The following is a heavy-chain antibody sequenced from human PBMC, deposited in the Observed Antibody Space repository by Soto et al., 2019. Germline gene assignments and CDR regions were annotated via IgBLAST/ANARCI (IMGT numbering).Heavy chain of an antibody. CDR3: ARGQTGWYFDY. D-gene: IGHD3-9*01. CDR2: TYHSGNP. V-gene: IGHV4-30-2*02. CDR1: GDTISTGGYT. Sequence: SETLSLTCDVSGDTISTGGYTWAWIRQPPGKALEWIGHTYHSGNPYYNPSLKSRVTISIEASKNQFSLKLSSVTAADTAVYYCARGQTGWYFDYWGQGTLVTVSS. J-gene: IGHJ4*02.